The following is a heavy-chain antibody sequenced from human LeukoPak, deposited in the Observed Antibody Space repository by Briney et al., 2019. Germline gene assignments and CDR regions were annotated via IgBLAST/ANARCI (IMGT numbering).Heavy chain of an antibody. Sequence: GGSLRLSCAASGFTFSSYAMSWARQTPGGVREWVSAISGRGGSTYYGDSVEGRLTISRDNSKNTLFLQMNSQRVEDTATYYCAKSVAIYFYYGLDVWGQGTTVTVSS. D-gene: IGHD3-3*01. CDR3: AKSVAIYFYYGLDV. V-gene: IGHV3-23*01. J-gene: IGHJ6*02. CDR1: GFTFSSYA. CDR2: ISGRGGST.